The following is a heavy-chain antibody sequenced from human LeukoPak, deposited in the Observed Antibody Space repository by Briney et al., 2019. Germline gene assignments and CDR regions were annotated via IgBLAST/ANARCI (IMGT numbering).Heavy chain of an antibody. Sequence: GGSLRLSCAASGFIFSSYEMNWVRQAPGKGLEWVSYISSSGSTIYYADSVKGRFTISRDNAKNSLYLQMNSLRAEDTAVYYCARDLYGSGSLGDYWGQGTLVTVSS. V-gene: IGHV3-48*03. D-gene: IGHD3-10*01. J-gene: IGHJ4*02. CDR2: ISSSGSTI. CDR1: GFIFSSYE. CDR3: ARDLYGSGSLGDY.